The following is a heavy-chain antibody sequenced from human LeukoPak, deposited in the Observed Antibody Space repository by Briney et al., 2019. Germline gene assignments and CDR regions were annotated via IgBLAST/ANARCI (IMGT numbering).Heavy chain of an antibody. D-gene: IGHD1-26*01. J-gene: IGHJ4*02. CDR2: IYYSGST. CDR1: GASVSGDPYY. V-gene: IGHV4-39*01. CDR3: AKSGGYGLIDY. Sequence: PSETLSLTCTVSGASVSGDPYYWGWIRQPPGKGLEWIGDIYYSGSTYYNASLQSRVTISIETSKNQFSLRLNSVTAADTAMYYCAKSGGYGLIDYWGQGTLVTVS.